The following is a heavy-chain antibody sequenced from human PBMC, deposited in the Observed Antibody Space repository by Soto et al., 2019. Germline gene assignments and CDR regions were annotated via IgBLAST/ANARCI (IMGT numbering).Heavy chain of an antibody. Sequence: ASVKVSCKASGYTFTSYDSKWVRQATGQGLEWMGWMNPNSGNTGYAQKFQGRVTMTRNTSISTAYMELSSLRSEDTAVYYCARSDFWSGYPFVWGQGTLVTVSS. V-gene: IGHV1-8*01. CDR3: ARSDFWSGYPFV. CDR1: GYTFTSYD. D-gene: IGHD3-3*01. J-gene: IGHJ4*02. CDR2: MNPNSGNT.